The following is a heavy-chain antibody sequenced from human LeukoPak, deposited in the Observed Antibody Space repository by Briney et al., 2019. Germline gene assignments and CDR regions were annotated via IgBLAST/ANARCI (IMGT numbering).Heavy chain of an antibody. D-gene: IGHD3-22*01. Sequence: SETLSLTCTVSGGSISSSSYYWGWIRQPPGKGLEWIGSIYYSGSTYYNPSLKSRVTILVDTSKNQFSLKLSSVTAADTAVYYCARDYYDSSGWVPQTNWGQGTLVTVSS. V-gene: IGHV4-39*07. CDR2: IYYSGST. J-gene: IGHJ4*02. CDR1: GGSISSSSYY. CDR3: ARDYYDSSGWVPQTN.